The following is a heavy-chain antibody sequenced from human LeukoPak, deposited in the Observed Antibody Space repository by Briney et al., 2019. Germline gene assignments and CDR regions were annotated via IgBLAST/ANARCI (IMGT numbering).Heavy chain of an antibody. Sequence: GGSLRLSCAASAFTVSSNYMSWVRQAPGKGREGVSAIYSGGSPYYEDSVKGRFNISSDNSKNPLYLQMTRLRAEDTAVYYCARVGTMVRGVLDYRGPGNLVTVSS. V-gene: IGHV3-66*01. CDR2: IYSGGSP. CDR3: ARVGTMVRGVLDY. D-gene: IGHD3-10*01. CDR1: AFTVSSNY. J-gene: IGHJ4*02.